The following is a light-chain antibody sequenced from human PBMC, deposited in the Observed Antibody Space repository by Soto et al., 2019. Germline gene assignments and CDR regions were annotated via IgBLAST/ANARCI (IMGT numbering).Light chain of an antibody. CDR1: QKITNNF. J-gene: IGKJ2*02. CDR2: GAS. V-gene: IGKV3D-20*02. Sequence: EIVLTQSPGTLSLSPGERATLSCRASQKITNNFLAWFQQKPGLAPRLLIHGASTRASGVPDRFSGGGSGTDFVLTISRLEPEDFAVYYCQQRGKWPSTFGPGTKVEMK. CDR3: QQRGKWPST.